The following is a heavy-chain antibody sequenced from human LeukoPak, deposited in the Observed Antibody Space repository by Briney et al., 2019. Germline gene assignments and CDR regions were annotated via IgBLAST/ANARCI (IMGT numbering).Heavy chain of an antibody. CDR3: ARALWFGEYY. CDR1: GYTLTELS. CDR2: FDPKDGGT. Sequence: ASVKVSCKVSGYTLTELSMHWVRQAPGKGLEWMGSFDPKDGGTIYAQKFQGRVTMTEDTSTDTAYMELSSLRSEDTAVYYCARALWFGEYYWGQGTLVTVSS. D-gene: IGHD3-10*01. J-gene: IGHJ4*02. V-gene: IGHV1-24*01.